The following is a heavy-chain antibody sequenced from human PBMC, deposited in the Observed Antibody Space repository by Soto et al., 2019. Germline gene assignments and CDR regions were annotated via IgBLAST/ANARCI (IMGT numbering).Heavy chain of an antibody. CDR2: ISAHNGNT. V-gene: IGHV1-18*01. J-gene: IGHJ4*02. D-gene: IGHD1-1*01. CDR1: GYAFTTYG. CDR3: ARGRYGDY. Sequence: QVHLVQSGAEVKKPGASVKVSCQGPGYAFTTYGITWVRQAPGQGLEWMGWISAHNGNTNYAQKLQGRVTVTRDTSTSTAYMELRSLRYDHTAVYYCARGRYGDYWGQGALVTVSS.